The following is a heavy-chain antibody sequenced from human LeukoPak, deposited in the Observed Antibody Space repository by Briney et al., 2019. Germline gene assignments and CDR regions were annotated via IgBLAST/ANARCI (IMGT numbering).Heavy chain of an antibody. D-gene: IGHD6-6*01. CDR2: ISYDGSNK. V-gene: IGHV3-30*03. CDR3: ARGGSIAEDY. Sequence: GRSLRLSCAASGFAFSSYGMHWVRQAPGKGLEWVAVISYDGSNKYYADSVKGRFTISRDNSKNTLYLQMNSLRAEDTAVYYCARGGSIAEDYWGQGTLVTVSS. CDR1: GFAFSSYG. J-gene: IGHJ4*02.